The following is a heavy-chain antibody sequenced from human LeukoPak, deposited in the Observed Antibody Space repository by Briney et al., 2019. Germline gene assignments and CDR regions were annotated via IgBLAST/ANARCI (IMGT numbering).Heavy chain of an antibody. CDR3: ARDLRHDYWFRSDV. V-gene: IGHV3-30*04. Sequence: PGGSLRLSCAASGFTFSSYAMHWVRQAPGKGLEWVAVISYDGSNKYYADSVKGRFTISRDNSKNTLYLQMNSLRAEVTAVYYCARDLRHDYWFRSDVWGKGTTVTVSS. CDR1: GFTFSSYA. CDR2: ISYDGSNK. D-gene: IGHD4/OR15-4a*01. J-gene: IGHJ6*04.